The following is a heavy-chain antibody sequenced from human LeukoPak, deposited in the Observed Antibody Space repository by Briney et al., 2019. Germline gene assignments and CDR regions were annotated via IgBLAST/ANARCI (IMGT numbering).Heavy chain of an antibody. Sequence: RPSETLSLTCTVSGVSISSSNSYWGWIRQPPGKGLEWIGRIYYSGKTYYNASLKSQVSISIDTSKNQFSLRLTSVTAADTAVYYCARQTGSGLFILPGGQGTLVTVSS. CDR2: IYYSGKT. V-gene: IGHV4-39*01. CDR1: GVSISSSNSY. CDR3: ARQTGSGLFILP. J-gene: IGHJ4*02. D-gene: IGHD3/OR15-3a*01.